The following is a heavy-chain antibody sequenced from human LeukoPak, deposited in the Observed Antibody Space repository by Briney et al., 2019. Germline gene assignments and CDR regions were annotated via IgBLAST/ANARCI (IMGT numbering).Heavy chain of an antibody. Sequence: GGSLRLSCAASGFTFSSYDMHWVRQATGKGLERVSAIGTAGDTYYPGSVKGRFTISRENAKNSLYLQMNSLRAGDTAVYYCARFGVGMGDYHYYGMDVWGQGTTVTVSS. J-gene: IGHJ6*02. CDR1: GFTFSSYD. V-gene: IGHV3-13*01. D-gene: IGHD2-8*01. CDR2: IGTAGDT. CDR3: ARFGVGMGDYHYYGMDV.